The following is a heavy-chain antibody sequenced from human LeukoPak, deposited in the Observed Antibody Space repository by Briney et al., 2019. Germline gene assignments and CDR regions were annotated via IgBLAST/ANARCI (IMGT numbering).Heavy chain of an antibody. D-gene: IGHD3-16*01. CDR2: ISSSSSYI. V-gene: IGHV3-21*01. Sequence: GGSLRLSCAASGFTFSSYSMNWVRQAPGKWLEWVSSISSSSSYIYYADSVKGRFTISRDNAKNSLYLQMNSLRAEDTAVYYCARVKTYDYVWGSYGTKTHLVYWGQGTLVTVSS. CDR3: ARVKTYDYVWGSYGTKTHLVY. CDR1: GFTFSSYS. J-gene: IGHJ4*02.